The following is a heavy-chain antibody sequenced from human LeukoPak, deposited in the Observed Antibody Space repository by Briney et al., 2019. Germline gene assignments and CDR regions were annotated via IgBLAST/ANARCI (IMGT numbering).Heavy chain of an antibody. V-gene: IGHV3-23*01. J-gene: IGHJ4*02. CDR3: AKNEIYSNYPFDY. CDR2: ISGSGGST. D-gene: IGHD4-11*01. CDR1: GFTFSSYA. Sequence: PGGSLRLSCAASGFTFSSYAMSWVRQAPGKGLEWVSGISGSGGSTYYAESVKGRFTISRDNSKNTLYLQMNSLRAEDTAVYYCAKNEIYSNYPFDYWGQGTLVTVSS.